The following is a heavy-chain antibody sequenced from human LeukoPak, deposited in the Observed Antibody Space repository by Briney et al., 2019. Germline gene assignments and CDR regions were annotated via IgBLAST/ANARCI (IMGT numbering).Heavy chain of an antibody. Sequence: SETLSLTCAVYGGSFSGYYWSWIRQPPGKGLEWIGEINHSGSTNYNPSLKSRVTISVDTSRNQFSLKLSSATAADTAVYYCARGLRGNYYDSSGYYYNYWGQGTLVTVSS. CDR3: ARGLRGNYYDSSGYYYNY. V-gene: IGHV4-34*01. J-gene: IGHJ4*02. CDR1: GGSFSGYY. CDR2: INHSGST. D-gene: IGHD3-22*01.